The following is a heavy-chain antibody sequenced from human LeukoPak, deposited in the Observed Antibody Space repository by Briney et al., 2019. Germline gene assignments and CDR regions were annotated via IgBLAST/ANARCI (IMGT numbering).Heavy chain of an antibody. CDR2: ISSRGSSI. V-gene: IGHV3-48*01. Sequence: GGSLRLSCTASGFTFSNYGMSWVRQAPGKGLEWVSYISSRGSSIYYADSLKGRFTISRDNAWNSLYLQMGSLRAEDTAVYYCARVQQPGYYFDYWGQGTLVPVSS. CDR3: ARVQQPGYYFDY. CDR1: GFTFSNYG. J-gene: IGHJ4*02. D-gene: IGHD6-13*01.